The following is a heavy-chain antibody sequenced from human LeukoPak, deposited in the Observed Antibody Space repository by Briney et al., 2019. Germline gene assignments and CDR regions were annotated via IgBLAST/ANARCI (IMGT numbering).Heavy chain of an antibody. J-gene: IGHJ4*02. D-gene: IGHD6-6*01. V-gene: IGHV4-34*01. CDR1: GGSFSGYY. CDR2: INHSGST. CDR3: ARGYSSSSPAFDY. Sequence: PSETLSLTCAVYGGSFSGYYWSWIRQPPGKGLEWIGEINHSGSTYYNPSLKSRVTISVDTSQNQFSLQLTSVTAADTAVYYCARGYSSSSPAFDYWGQGTLVTVSS.